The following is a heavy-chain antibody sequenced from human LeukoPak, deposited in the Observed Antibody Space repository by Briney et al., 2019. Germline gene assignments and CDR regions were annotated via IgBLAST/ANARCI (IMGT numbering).Heavy chain of an antibody. D-gene: IGHD3-9*01. J-gene: IGHJ4*02. CDR2: ISAYNGNT. CDR1: GYTFTSYG. V-gene: IGHV1-18*01. CDR3: ARDVDILTGYPVDY. Sequence: ASVKVSCKASGYTFTSYGISWVRQAPGQGLEWMGWISAYNGNTNHAQKLQGRVTMTTDTSTSTAYMELRSLRSDDTAVYYCARDVDILTGYPVDYWGQGTLVTVSS.